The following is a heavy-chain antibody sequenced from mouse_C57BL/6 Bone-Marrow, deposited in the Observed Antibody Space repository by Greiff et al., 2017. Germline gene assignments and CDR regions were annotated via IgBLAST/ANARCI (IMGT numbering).Heavy chain of an antibody. J-gene: IGHJ4*01. Sequence: QVQLQQSGAELVKPGASVKLSCKASGYTFTEYTIHWVKQRSGQGLEWIGWFYPGSGSIKYNEKFKDKATLTADKSSSTVYMELSRLTSEDSAVYFCARHEVPYGYDGDYYAMDYWGQGTSVTVSS. CDR3: ARHEVPYGYDGDYYAMDY. V-gene: IGHV1-62-2*01. CDR1: GYTFTEYT. CDR2: FYPGSGSI. D-gene: IGHD2-2*01.